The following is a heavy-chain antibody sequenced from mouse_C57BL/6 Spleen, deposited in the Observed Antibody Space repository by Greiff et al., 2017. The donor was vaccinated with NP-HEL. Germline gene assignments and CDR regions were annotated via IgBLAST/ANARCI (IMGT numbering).Heavy chain of an antibody. CDR2: INPNNGGT. CDR1: GYTFTDYN. D-gene: IGHD2-3*01. V-gene: IGHV1-18*01. J-gene: IGHJ4*01. Sequence: VQLQQSGPELVKPGASVKIPCKASGYTFTDYNMDWVKQSHGKSLEWIGDINPNNGGTTYNQKFKGKATLTVDKSSSTAYMELRSLTSEDTAVYYCARWLLENYYAMDYWGQGTSVTVSS. CDR3: ARWLLENYYAMDY.